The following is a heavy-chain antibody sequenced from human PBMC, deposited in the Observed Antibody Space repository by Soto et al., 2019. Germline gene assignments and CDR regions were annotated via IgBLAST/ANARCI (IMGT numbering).Heavy chain of an antibody. CDR1: GFTFRNYD. CDR3: ARTDRDFYGLDV. Sequence: EVQLVESGGGLVQPGGSLRLSCEASGFTFRNYDMHWVRQGTGKGLEWVSGISAAGDPDYADSVEGRFTISRENAQNSFLLQKHSLRVGDTAVYYCARTDRDFYGLDVWGQGTTVIVSS. J-gene: IGHJ6*02. CDR2: ISAAGDP. V-gene: IGHV3-13*05.